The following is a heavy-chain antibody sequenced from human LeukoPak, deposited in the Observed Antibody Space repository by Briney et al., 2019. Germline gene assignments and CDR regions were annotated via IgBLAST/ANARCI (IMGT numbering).Heavy chain of an antibody. J-gene: IGHJ4*02. CDR3: ARDRSGTIPIDY. CDR1: GFTFSSYW. CDR2: INSDGSST. V-gene: IGHV3-74*01. D-gene: IGHD1-14*01. Sequence: GGSLRLSCAASGFTFSSYWMHWVRQAPGKGLVCVSRINSDGSSTSYADSVKGRFTISRDNAKNTLYLQMNSLRAEDTAVYYCARDRSGTIPIDYWGQGTLVTVSS.